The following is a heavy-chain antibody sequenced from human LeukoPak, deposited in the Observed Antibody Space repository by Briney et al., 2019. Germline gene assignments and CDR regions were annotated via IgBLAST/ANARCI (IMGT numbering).Heavy chain of an antibody. CDR3: AIPSRNYYDSRGYYFDY. D-gene: IGHD3-22*01. J-gene: IGHJ4*02. CDR1: GGSFSGYY. Sequence: SETLSLTCAVYGGSFSGYYWSWIRQPPGKGLEWIGEINHSGSTNYNPSLKSRVTISVDTSKNQFSLKLSSVTAADTAVYYCAIPSRNYYDSRGYYFDYWGQGTLVTVSS. CDR2: INHSGST. V-gene: IGHV4-34*01.